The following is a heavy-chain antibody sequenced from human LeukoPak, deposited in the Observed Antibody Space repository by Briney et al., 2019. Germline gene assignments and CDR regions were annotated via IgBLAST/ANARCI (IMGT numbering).Heavy chain of an antibody. J-gene: IGHJ4*02. Sequence: PGGSLRLSCAASGFTFSSYGMHWVRQAPGKGLEWVAFIRSDGSIKYYADSVKGRFTISRDNSKNTLYLQMNSLRAEDTAVYYCAKDEVTPTSQQQLAWYFDYWGQGTLVTVSS. CDR1: GFTFSSYG. D-gene: IGHD6-13*01. CDR2: IRSDGSIK. V-gene: IGHV3-30*02. CDR3: AKDEVTPTSQQQLAWYFDY.